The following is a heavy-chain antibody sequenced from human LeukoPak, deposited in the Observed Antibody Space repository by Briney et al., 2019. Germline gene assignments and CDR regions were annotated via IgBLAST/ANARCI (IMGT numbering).Heavy chain of an antibody. Sequence: GGSLRLSCAASGFTFSSYAMSWVRQAPGKGLEWVSAISGSGGSTYYADSVKGRFTISRDNSKNTLYLQMNSLRAEDTAVYYCAKDAYSSSSDSNYFDYWGQGTLVTVSS. D-gene: IGHD6-6*01. V-gene: IGHV3-23*01. CDR3: AKDAYSSSSDSNYFDY. CDR1: GFTFSSYA. CDR2: ISGSGGST. J-gene: IGHJ4*02.